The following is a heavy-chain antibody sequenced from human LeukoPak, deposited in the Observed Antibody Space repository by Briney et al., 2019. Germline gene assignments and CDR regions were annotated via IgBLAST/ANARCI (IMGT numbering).Heavy chain of an antibody. CDR1: GFTFRSHD. CDR3: AKDKPYYDFWSGYSSPFDY. Sequence: GGSLRLSCAASGFTFRSHDMSWVRQAPGKGLEWVSGISASGGSTFYADSVKGRFTISRDNSKNTLYLQMNSLRAEDTAVYYCAKDKPYYDFWSGYSSPFDYWGQGTLVTVSS. J-gene: IGHJ4*02. V-gene: IGHV3-23*01. CDR2: ISASGGST. D-gene: IGHD3-3*01.